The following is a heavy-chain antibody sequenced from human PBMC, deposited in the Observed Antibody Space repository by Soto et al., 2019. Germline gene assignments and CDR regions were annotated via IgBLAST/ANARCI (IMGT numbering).Heavy chain of an antibody. Sequence: PGGSLRLSCAASGLNFGLSFMIWMRQRPGKGLEWVALTSYDGNNEYYTDSVKGRFTISRDNSKNTLFLQMNSRRPEDTAVYYCAKDKGVFNWATSYFDYWGQGALVTVSS. CDR3: AKDKGVFNWATSYFDY. CDR1: GLNFGLSF. V-gene: IGHV3-30*18. CDR2: TSYDGNNE. D-gene: IGHD1-1*01. J-gene: IGHJ4*02.